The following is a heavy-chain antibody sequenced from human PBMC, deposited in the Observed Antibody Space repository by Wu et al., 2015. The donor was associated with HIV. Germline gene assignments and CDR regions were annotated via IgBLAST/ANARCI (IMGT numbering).Heavy chain of an antibody. D-gene: IGHD5-24*01. CDR2: INPYSGGT. Sequence: QVQLVQSGAEVKKPGASVRVSCKASGYNFIDYFMYWVRQAPGEGLEWMGWINPYSGGTRSAQKFQGKISMTRDTSMRTVYMEVRSLRSDDTAAYYCGRARDGEWSDVDNWGQGTLVTVSS. CDR1: GYNFIDYF. CDR3: GRARDGEWSDVDN. J-gene: IGHJ4*02. V-gene: IGHV1-2*02.